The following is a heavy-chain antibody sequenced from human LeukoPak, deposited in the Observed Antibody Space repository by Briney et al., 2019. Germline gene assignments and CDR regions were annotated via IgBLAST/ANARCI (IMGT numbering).Heavy chain of an antibody. CDR2: ISSSSSSI. J-gene: IGHJ6*03. Sequence: PGGSLRLSCTASGFTLSSYAMHWVRQAPGKGLEWVSSISSSSSSIYYADSVKGRFTISRDNAKNSLYLQMNSLRAEDTAVYYCARDRSSPPRGLKYMDVWGKGTTVTVSS. CDR3: ARDRSSPPRGLKYMDV. V-gene: IGHV3-21*01. CDR1: GFTLSSYA. D-gene: IGHD6-13*01.